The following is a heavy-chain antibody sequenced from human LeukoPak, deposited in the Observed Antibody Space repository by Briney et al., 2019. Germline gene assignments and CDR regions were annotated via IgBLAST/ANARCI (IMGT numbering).Heavy chain of an antibody. CDR3: ARDGTLFDY. J-gene: IGHJ4*02. Sequence: ASVKVSCKASGYTFTSYYMHRVRQAPGQGLEWMGWINTNTGNPTYAQGFTGRFVFSLDTSVSTAYLQISSLKTEDTAVYYCARDGTLFDYWGQGTLVTVSS. D-gene: IGHD1-1*01. CDR1: GYTFTSYY. CDR2: INTNTGNP. V-gene: IGHV7-4-1*02.